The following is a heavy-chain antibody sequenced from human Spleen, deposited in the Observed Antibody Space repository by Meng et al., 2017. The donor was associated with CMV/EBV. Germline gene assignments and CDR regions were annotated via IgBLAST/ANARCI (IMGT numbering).Heavy chain of an antibody. CDR2: IKQDGSEK. Sequence: GGSLRLSCAASGFTFSSFWMSWVRQAPGKGLEWVANIKQDGSEKYYGDSVKGRFTISRDNAKNSLSLEMNSLRAEDTAVYYCARGEPFYGMDVWGQGTTVTVSS. CDR1: GFTFSSFW. V-gene: IGHV3-7*01. CDR3: ARGEPFYGMDV. D-gene: IGHD1-14*01. J-gene: IGHJ6*02.